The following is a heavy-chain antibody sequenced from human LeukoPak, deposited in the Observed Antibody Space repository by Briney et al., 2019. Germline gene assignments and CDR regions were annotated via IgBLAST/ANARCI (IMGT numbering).Heavy chain of an antibody. CDR1: GGSFSGYY. Sequence: SETLSLTCAVYGGSFSGYYWSWIRQPPGKGLEWIGEINHSGSTNYNPSLKSRVTISVDTSKNQFSLKLSSVTAADTAVYYCARENPNNWNYVVYFDYWGQGTLVTVSS. CDR3: ARENPNNWNYVVYFDY. V-gene: IGHV4-34*01. D-gene: IGHD1-7*01. CDR2: INHSGST. J-gene: IGHJ4*02.